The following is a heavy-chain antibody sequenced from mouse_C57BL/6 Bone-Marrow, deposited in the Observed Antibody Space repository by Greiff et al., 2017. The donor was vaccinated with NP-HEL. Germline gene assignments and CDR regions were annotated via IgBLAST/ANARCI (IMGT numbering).Heavy chain of an antibody. D-gene: IGHD1-1*01. Sequence: VQLQQSGTELVKPGASVKLSCKASGYTFTSYWMHWVKQRPGQGLEWIGNINPSNGGTNYNEKFKSKATLTVDKSSSTAYMQLSSLTSEDSAVYYCALYYYGSSWYFDVWGTGTTVTVSS. CDR3: ALYYYGSSWYFDV. J-gene: IGHJ1*03. CDR2: INPSNGGT. V-gene: IGHV1-53*01. CDR1: GYTFTSYW.